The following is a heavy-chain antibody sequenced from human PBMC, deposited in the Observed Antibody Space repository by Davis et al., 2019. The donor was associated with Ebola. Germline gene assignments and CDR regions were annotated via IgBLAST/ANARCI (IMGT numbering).Heavy chain of an antibody. V-gene: IGHV5-10-1*01. CDR3: ASQKYYYYGMDV. CDR1: GYSFTSYW. CDR2: IDPSDSYT. Sequence: GESLKISCTASGYSFTSYWISWVRQTPGKGLEWMGMIDPSDSYTNYSPSFQGHVTISADKSISTAYLQWSSLKASDTAMYYCASQKYYYYGMDVWGQGTTVTVSS. J-gene: IGHJ6*02.